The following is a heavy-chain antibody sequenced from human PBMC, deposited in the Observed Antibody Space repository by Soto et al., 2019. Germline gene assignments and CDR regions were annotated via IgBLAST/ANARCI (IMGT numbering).Heavy chain of an antibody. CDR1: GFNFSNSG. J-gene: IGHJ4*02. Sequence: GGSLRLSCAAAGFNFSNSGMSWVRQAPGKGPEWVSGISGSGGGTFYADSLKGRFTISRDNSKNTLYLQINSLRVEDTAIYYCARDAGAVSVYWGQGTLVTVSS. CDR3: ARDAGAVSVY. V-gene: IGHV3-23*01. CDR2: ISGSGGGT.